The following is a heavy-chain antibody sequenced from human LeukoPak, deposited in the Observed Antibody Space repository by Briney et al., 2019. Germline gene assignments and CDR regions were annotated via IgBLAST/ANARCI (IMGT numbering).Heavy chain of an antibody. V-gene: IGHV3-23*01. J-gene: IGHJ4*02. CDR3: AKGQQDYYGSGRRDY. Sequence: GGSLRLSCAASGFTFSSYAMSWVRQAPGKGLEWVSGISASGGRTHYADSVKGRFTISRDNSKNTLYLQMNSLRAEDTAVYYCAKGQQDYYGSGRRDYWGQGTLVTVSS. CDR1: GFTFSSYA. D-gene: IGHD3-10*01. CDR2: ISASGGRT.